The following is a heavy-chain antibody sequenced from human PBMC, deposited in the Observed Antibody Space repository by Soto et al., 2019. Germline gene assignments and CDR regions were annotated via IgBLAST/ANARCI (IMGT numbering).Heavy chain of an antibody. J-gene: IGHJ3*02. D-gene: IGHD6-19*01. CDR2: IYPGDSDT. V-gene: IGHV5-51*01. CDR3: ARFLGITVAGTGDAFDI. Sequence: GESLKISCKGSGYSFTSYWIGWVRQMPGKGLEWMGIIYPGDSDTRYSPSFQGQVTISADKSISTAYLQWSSLKASDTAVYYCARFLGITVAGTGDAFDIWGQGTMVTVSS. CDR1: GYSFTSYW.